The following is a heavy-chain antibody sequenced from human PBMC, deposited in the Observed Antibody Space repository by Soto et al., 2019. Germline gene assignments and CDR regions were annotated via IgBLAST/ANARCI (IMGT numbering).Heavy chain of an antibody. CDR1: GYSFTSYW. V-gene: IGHV5-51*01. CDR2: IYPGDSDT. CDR3: ARRQMTYYDSSGYHYFDY. Sequence: PGESLKISCKGSGYSFTSYWIGWVRQMPGKGLEWMGIIYPGDSDTRYSPSFQGQVTISADKSISTAYLQWSSLKASDTAMYYCARRQMTYYDSSGYHYFDYWGQGTLVTVSA. J-gene: IGHJ4*02. D-gene: IGHD3-22*01.